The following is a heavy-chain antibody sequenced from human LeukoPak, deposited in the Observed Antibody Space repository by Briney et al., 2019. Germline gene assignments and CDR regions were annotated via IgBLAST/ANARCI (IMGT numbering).Heavy chain of an antibody. CDR1: GFAFSSYT. J-gene: IGHJ4*02. CDR3: ARLVTIFGVVTPG. V-gene: IGHV3-21*01. Sequence: PGGSLRLSCAASGFAFSSYTMNWVRQAPGKGLEWVSSISSSSSYIYYADSVKGRFTISRDNAKNSLYLQMNSLRAEDTAVYYCARLVTIFGVVTPGWGQGTLVTVSS. CDR2: ISSSSSYI. D-gene: IGHD3-3*01.